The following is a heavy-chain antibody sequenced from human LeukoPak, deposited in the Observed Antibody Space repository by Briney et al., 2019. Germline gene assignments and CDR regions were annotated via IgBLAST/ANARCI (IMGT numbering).Heavy chain of an antibody. CDR2: ISYDGSNK. CDR1: GFTFSSYG. Sequence: GRSLRLSCAASGFTFSSYGMHWVRQAPGKGLEWVAVISYDGSNKYYADSAKGRFTISRDNSKNTPYLQMNSLRAEDTAVYYCAKDVEQQLVLDYWGQGTLVTVSS. CDR3: AKDVEQQLVLDY. V-gene: IGHV3-30*18. D-gene: IGHD6-13*01. J-gene: IGHJ4*02.